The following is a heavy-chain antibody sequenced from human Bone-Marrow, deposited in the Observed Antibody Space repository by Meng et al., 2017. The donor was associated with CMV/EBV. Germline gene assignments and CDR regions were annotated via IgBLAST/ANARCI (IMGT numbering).Heavy chain of an antibody. D-gene: IGHD2/OR15-2a*01. CDR2: ISYDGSNK. V-gene: IGHV3-30-3*01. Sequence: GESLKISCAASGFTFSSYAMHWVRQAPGKGLEWVAVISYDGSNKYYADSVKGRFTISRDNSKNTLYLQMNSLRAEDTAVYYCARDFSRMDVWGQGTTVTVYS. CDR3: ARDFSRMDV. CDR1: GFTFSSYA. J-gene: IGHJ6*02.